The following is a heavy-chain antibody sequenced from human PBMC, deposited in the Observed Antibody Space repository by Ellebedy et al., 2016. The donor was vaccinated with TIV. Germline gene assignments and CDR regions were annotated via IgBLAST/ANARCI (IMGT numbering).Heavy chain of an antibody. CDR2: ISAYNGNT. J-gene: IGHJ3*02. D-gene: IGHD6-19*01. Sequence: ASVKVSXXASGYTFTSYGISWVRQAPGQGLEWMGWISAYNGNTNYAQKLQGRVTMTTDTSTSTAYMELRSLRSDDTAVYYCARVLLTQQWAFDIWGQGTMVTVSS. CDR1: GYTFTSYG. CDR3: ARVLLTQQWAFDI. V-gene: IGHV1-18*01.